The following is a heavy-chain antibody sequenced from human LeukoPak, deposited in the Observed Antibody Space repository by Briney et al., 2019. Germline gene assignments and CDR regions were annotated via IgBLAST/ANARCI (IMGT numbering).Heavy chain of an antibody. CDR3: ARDLSWGPSNYYYDSSI. V-gene: IGHV3-48*04. CDR2: ISSSSSSI. CDR1: GFNFSSYT. D-gene: IGHD3-22*01. J-gene: IGHJ4*02. Sequence: GGSLRLSCVASGFNFSSYTMNWVRQAPGKGLEWVSYISSSSSSIYYADSVKGRFTISRDNAKNSLYLQMNSLRAEDTAVYYCARDLSWGPSNYYYDSSIWGQGTLVTVSS.